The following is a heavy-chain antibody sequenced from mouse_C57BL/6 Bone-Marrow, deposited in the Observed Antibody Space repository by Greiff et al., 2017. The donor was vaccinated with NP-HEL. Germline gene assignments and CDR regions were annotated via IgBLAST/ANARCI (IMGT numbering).Heavy chain of an antibody. D-gene: IGHD2-4*01. CDR3: ARVDYDDSDY. V-gene: IGHV1-7*01. CDR2: INPSSGYT. CDR1: GYTFSSYW. J-gene: IGHJ2*01. Sequence: QVQLKESGAELAKPGASVKLSCKASGYTFSSYWMHWVKQRPGQGLEWIGYINPSSGYTKYNQKFKDKATLTADKSSSTAYMQLSSLTYEGSAVYYCARVDYDDSDYWGQGTTLTVSS.